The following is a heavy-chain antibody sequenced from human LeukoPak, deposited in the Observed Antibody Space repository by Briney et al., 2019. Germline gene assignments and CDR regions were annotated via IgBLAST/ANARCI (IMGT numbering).Heavy chain of an antibody. V-gene: IGHV4-30-2*01. D-gene: IGHD3-16*02. CDR3: ASGIPFGGVIAYFDY. J-gene: IGHJ4*02. CDR1: GGSISSGDYS. CDR2: IYHSGSS. Sequence: SETLSLTCAVSGGSISSGDYSWRWIRQPPGKGLEWIWYIYHSGSSYYNPSLKSRVTISVDRSKNQFSLKLSSVTAADTAVYYCASGIPFGGVIAYFDYWGQGTLVTVSS.